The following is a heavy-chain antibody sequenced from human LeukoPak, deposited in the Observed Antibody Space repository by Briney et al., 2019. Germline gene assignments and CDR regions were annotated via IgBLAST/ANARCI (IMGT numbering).Heavy chain of an antibody. Sequence: GESLKISCKGSGYSFTSYWIGWVRQMPGKGLEWMGIIYPGDSDTRYSPSFQGQVTISADKSISTAYLQWSSLKASDTAMYYCARIYYYDSSGYLSPYFDYWGQGTLVTVSS. CDR3: ARIYYYDSSGYLSPYFDY. CDR1: GYSFTSYW. D-gene: IGHD3-22*01. CDR2: IYPGDSDT. V-gene: IGHV5-51*01. J-gene: IGHJ4*02.